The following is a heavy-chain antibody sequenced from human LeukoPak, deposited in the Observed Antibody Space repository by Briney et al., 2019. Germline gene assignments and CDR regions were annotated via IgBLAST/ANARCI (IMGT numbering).Heavy chain of an antibody. CDR3: VKDVDIVATYADY. D-gene: IGHD5-12*01. Sequence: PGGPLRLSCSASGFTFSSYAMHWVRQAPGKGREYVSAISSNGGITYYADSVKGRFTISRDNSKNTVYLQMSSLRAEDTAVYYCVKDVDIVATYADYWGQGTLVTVST. CDR1: GFTFSSYA. V-gene: IGHV3-64D*06. J-gene: IGHJ4*02. CDR2: ISSNGGIT.